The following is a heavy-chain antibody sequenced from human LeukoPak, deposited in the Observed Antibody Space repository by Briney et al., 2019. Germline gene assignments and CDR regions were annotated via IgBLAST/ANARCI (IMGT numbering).Heavy chain of an antibody. CDR1: GGSIRSGAYY. J-gene: IGHJ4*02. Sequence: SETLSLTCTVSGGSIRSGAYYWTWIRQHPGKGLEWIGYIYYSGTTYYNPSLKSRVTISVDTSKNQFSLKLSSVTAADTAVYYCARGDSSSSRDYWGQGTLVTVSS. D-gene: IGHD6-13*01. V-gene: IGHV4-31*03. CDR2: IYYSGTT. CDR3: ARGDSSSSRDY.